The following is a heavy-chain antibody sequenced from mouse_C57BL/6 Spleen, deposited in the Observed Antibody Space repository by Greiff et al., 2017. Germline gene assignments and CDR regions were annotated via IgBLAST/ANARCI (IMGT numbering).Heavy chain of an antibody. CDR2: IDPNRGGT. CDR3: ARDESNYAFAD. J-gene: IGHJ3*01. V-gene: IGHV1-72*01. D-gene: IGHD2-5*01. Sequence: QVQLQQPGAELVKPGASVKLSCKASGYTFTSYWMHWVKQRPGRGLEWIGRIDPNRGGTNYNGKFKGKATLTVDKPSSTAYMQLSSLKSEDVAVYECARDESNYAFADWGQGTLVTVSA. CDR1: GYTFTSYW.